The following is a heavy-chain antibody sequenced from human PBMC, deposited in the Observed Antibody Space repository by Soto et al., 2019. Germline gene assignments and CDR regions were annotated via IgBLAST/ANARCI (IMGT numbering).Heavy chain of an antibody. V-gene: IGHV3-23*01. CDR3: ARSPSYCSSTSCYELFDY. CDR1: GFTFSSYA. J-gene: IGHJ4*02. Sequence: GGSLRLSCAASGFTFSSYAMSWVRQAPGKGLEWVSAISGSGGSTYYADSVKGRFTISRDNSKNTLYLQMNSLRAEDTAVYYCARSPSYCSSTSCYELFDYWGQGTLVTVSS. D-gene: IGHD2-2*01. CDR2: ISGSGGST.